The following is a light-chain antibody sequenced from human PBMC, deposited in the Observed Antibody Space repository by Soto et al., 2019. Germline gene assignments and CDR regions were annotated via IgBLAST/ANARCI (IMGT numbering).Light chain of an antibody. CDR1: ESVSKW. V-gene: IGKV1-5*01. J-gene: IGKJ1*01. CDR3: QQYNSYSWT. Sequence: DIQMTQSPSSLSASVGDKVTITCRATESVSKWLAWYQEKPGNPPRPLIYDASTLESGVPSRFSGSGSGTEFTLTISSMQPDDFAIYYCQQYNSYSWTFGQGTKVEIK. CDR2: DAS.